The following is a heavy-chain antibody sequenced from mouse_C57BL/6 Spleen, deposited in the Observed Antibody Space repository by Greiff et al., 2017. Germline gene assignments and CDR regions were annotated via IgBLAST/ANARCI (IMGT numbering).Heavy chain of an antibody. CDR1: GYAFSSYW. CDR2: IYPGDGDT. CDR3: ERTYYDYDGYFDV. V-gene: IGHV1-80*01. D-gene: IGHD2-4*01. Sequence: QVQLQQSGAELVKPGASVKISCKASGYAFSSYWMNWVKQRPGKGLEWIGQIYPGDGDTNYNVKFKGKATLTADKSSSTAYMQLSSLTSEDSAVYVCERTYYDYDGYFDVWGTVTTVTVSS. J-gene: IGHJ1*03.